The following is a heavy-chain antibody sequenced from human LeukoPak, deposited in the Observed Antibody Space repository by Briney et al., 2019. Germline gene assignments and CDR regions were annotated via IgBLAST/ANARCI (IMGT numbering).Heavy chain of an antibody. CDR3: ARLDYYYYYMDV. J-gene: IGHJ6*03. V-gene: IGHV3-11*01. Sequence: GGSLGLSCAASGFTFSDYYMSWIRQAPGEGLEWVSYISSSGSTIYYADSVKGRFTISRDNAKNSLYLQMNSLRAEDTAVYYCARLDYYYYYMDVWGKGTTVTVSS. CDR1: GFTFSDYY. CDR2: ISSSGSTI.